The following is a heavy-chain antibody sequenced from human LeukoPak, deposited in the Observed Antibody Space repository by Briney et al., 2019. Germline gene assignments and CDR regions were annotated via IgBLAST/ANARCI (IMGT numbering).Heavy chain of an antibody. Sequence: GGSLRPFCAASRFTFSSYAMSWVRQAPGKGLEWVSAISGSGGSTYYADSVKGRFTISRDNSKNTLYLQMNSLRAEDTAVYYCAKDIRGYSYGYYGYWGQGTLVTVSS. CDR3: AKDIRGYSYGYYGY. J-gene: IGHJ4*02. V-gene: IGHV3-23*01. D-gene: IGHD5-18*01. CDR1: RFTFSSYA. CDR2: ISGSGGST.